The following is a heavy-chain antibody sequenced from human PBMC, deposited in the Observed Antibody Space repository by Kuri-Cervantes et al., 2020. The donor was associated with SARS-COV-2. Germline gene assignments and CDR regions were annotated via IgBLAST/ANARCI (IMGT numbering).Heavy chain of an antibody. CDR2: IATAGDP. J-gene: IGHJ3*02. Sequence: GGSLRLSCVASGFTFSSHDMHWVRQPIGKGLEWVSGIATAGDPYFAASVTGRFTISRENAKDSLYLQMDSLRAGDTAVYYCARVSWGGDGFDIWGQGTMVTVSS. CDR3: ARVSWGGDGFDI. CDR1: GFTFSSHD. V-gene: IGHV3-13*05. D-gene: IGHD3-16*01.